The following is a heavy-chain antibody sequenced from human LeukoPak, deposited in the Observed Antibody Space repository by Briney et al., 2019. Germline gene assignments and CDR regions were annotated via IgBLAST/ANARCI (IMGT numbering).Heavy chain of an antibody. CDR3: ARPRRDGYNYDFDF. CDR1: GFTFSDYG. V-gene: IGHV3-48*04. D-gene: IGHD5-24*01. Sequence: GGSLRLSCAASGFTFSDYGMHWVRQAPGKGLEWVSYIYTSSSIIYYADSVKGRFTISRDDAKNSLYLQMSSLRAEDTAVYYCARPRRDGYNYDFDFWGQGTLVTVSS. J-gene: IGHJ4*02. CDR2: IYTSSSII.